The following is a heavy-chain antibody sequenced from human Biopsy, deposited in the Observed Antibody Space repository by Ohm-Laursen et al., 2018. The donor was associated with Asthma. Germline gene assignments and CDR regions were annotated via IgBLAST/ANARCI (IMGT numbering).Heavy chain of an antibody. J-gene: IGHJ4*02. CDR3: ARHWDWGSFFDY. D-gene: IGHD7-27*01. CDR1: SGSGGSMSSSSYY. V-gene: IGHV4-39*01. Sequence: TLSLTCSLSSGSGGSMSSSSYYWGWIRQPPGKGLEWMGSISYTGSAYHNPSLKSRVTISVDTSKNHFSLKLSSVTAADTAVYYCARHWDWGSFFDYWGQGTPVTVSS. CDR2: ISYTGSA.